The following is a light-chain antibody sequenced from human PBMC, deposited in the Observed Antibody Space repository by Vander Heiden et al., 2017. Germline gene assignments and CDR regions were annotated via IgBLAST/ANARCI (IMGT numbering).Light chain of an antibody. CDR1: SSNIGAGYD. CDR3: QSYDSSLSGLV. J-gene: IGLJ1*01. V-gene: IGLV1-40*01. CDR2: GHS. Sequence: QSVLTQPPSVSGAPGQRVTISCTGSSSNIGAGYDVHWYQQLPGTAPKLLIYGHSNRPSGVPDRFSGSKSGPSASLAITGLQAEDEADYYCQSYDSSLSGLVFGTGTKVTVL.